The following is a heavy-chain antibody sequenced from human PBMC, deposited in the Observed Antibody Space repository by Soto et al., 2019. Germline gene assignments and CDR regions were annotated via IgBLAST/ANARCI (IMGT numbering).Heavy chain of an antibody. CDR1: GFTFDDYT. D-gene: IGHD6-19*01. J-gene: IGHJ6*02. CDR3: AKDIPHSSGWAMDV. V-gene: IGHV3-43*01. CDR2: ISWDGGST. Sequence: PGGSLRLSCAASGFTFDDYTMHRVRQAPGKGLEWVSLISWDGGSTYYADSVKGRFTISRDNSKNSLYLQMNSLRTEDTALYYCAKDIPHSSGWAMDVWGQGTTVTVSS.